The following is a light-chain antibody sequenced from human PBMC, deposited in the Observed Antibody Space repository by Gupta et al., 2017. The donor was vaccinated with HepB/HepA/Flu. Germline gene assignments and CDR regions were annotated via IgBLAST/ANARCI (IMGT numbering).Light chain of an antibody. Sequence: QLVLTQSPSASASLGASVKLTCTLSSGHSSYAIAWHQQQPEKGPRYLMKLNSDGSHSKGDGFPDRSSCSSSGAERYLTISSLQSEDEAEYYCQTWGTGIDVVFGGGTKLTVL. CDR2: LNSDGSH. CDR1: SGHSSYA. J-gene: IGLJ2*01. V-gene: IGLV4-69*01. CDR3: QTWGTGIDVV.